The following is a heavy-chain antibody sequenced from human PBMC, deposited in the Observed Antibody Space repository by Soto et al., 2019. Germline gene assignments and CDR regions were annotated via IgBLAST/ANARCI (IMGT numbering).Heavy chain of an antibody. J-gene: IGHJ4*02. CDR1: GGSISSGGYY. V-gene: IGHV4-31*03. Sequence: SETLSLTCTVSGGSISSGGYYWSWIRQHPGKGLEWIGYIYYSRSTYYNPSLKSRVTISVDTSKNQFSLKLSSVTAADTAVYYCARVSETVTPDYFDYWGQGTLVTVSS. CDR2: IYYSRST. D-gene: IGHD4-17*01. CDR3: ARVSETVTPDYFDY.